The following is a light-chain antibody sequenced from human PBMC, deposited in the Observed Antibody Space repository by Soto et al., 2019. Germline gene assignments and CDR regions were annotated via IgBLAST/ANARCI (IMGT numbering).Light chain of an antibody. V-gene: IGKV3-15*01. Sequence: VMTQSPVTLSVSPGESATLSCRASQSVSTNLAWYQHKPGQAPRFLIYGAPTRATGIPARFSGSGSGTEFTLTISSLQSEDSAGYYCQQYNDVDTFGGGTKVEIK. CDR1: QSVSTN. J-gene: IGKJ4*01. CDR2: GAP. CDR3: QQYNDVDT.